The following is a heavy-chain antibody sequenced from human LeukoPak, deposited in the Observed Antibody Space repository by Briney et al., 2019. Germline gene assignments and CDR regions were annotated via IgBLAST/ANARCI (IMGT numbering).Heavy chain of an antibody. J-gene: IGHJ3*02. CDR3: ARPNSSSWAWGGEDAFDI. CDR2: INHSGST. CDR1: GGSFSGYY. Sequence: SETLSLTCAVYGGSFSGYYWSWIRQPPGKGLEWIGEINHSGSTNYNPSLKSRVTISVDTSKNQFSLKLSSVTAADTAVYYCARPNSSSWAWGGEDAFDIWGQGTMVTVSS. D-gene: IGHD6-13*01. V-gene: IGHV4-34*01.